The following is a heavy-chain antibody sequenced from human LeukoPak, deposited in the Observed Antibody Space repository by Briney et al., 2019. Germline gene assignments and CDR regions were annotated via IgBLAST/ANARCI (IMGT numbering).Heavy chain of an antibody. CDR2: ISAYNGNT. Sequence: ASVKVSCKASGYTFTSYGISGVRQAPGQGLEWMGWISAYNGNTNYAQKLQGRVTMTTDTSTSTAYMELRSLRSDDTAVYYCARSPGISTSYYYYYYMDVWGKGTTVTVSS. J-gene: IGHJ6*03. CDR3: ARSPGISTSYYYYYYMDV. V-gene: IGHV1-18*01. CDR1: GYTFTSYG. D-gene: IGHD2-2*01.